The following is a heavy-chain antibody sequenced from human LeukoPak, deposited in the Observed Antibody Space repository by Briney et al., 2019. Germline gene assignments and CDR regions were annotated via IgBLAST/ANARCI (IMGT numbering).Heavy chain of an antibody. J-gene: IGHJ4*02. V-gene: IGHV1-2*02. CDR1: GYTFTVYY. CDR3: ARGGYYDSNGYRVLDY. D-gene: IGHD3-22*01. Sequence: ASVKVTFTAAGYTFTVYYMRMVRQAPGQGLEWMGWINPNSGGINYAQKFQGRVTMTRDTSISTAHMELSRLRSDDTAVYYCARGGYYDSNGYRVLDYWGQGGMVTVSS. CDR2: INPNSGGI.